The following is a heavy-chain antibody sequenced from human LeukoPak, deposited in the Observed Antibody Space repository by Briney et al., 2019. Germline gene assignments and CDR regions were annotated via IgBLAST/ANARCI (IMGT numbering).Heavy chain of an antibody. D-gene: IGHD2-8*01. V-gene: IGHV1-8*01. CDR1: GYTFTSYD. CDR2: MNPNSGNT. CDR3: ARGARGCCTNGVCYDYYFDY. Sequence: GASVKVSCKASGYTFTSYDINWVRQATGQGLEWTGWMNPNSGNTGYAQKFQGRVTMTRNTSISTAYMELSSLRSEDTAVYYCARGARGCCTNGVCYDYYFDYWGQGTLVTVSS. J-gene: IGHJ4*02.